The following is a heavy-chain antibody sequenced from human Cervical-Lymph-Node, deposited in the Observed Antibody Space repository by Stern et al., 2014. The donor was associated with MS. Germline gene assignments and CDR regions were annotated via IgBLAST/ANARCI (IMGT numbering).Heavy chain of an antibody. CDR3: ARQRYFDY. CDR1: GYTFTSYW. CDR2: VFPGGSDI. V-gene: IGHV5-51*01. Sequence: VQLVQSGPEVKRPGESLKISCQASGYTFTSYWIGWVRQMPGKGLEWIGIVFPGGSDIKCSRSFKGKVTISAAKSGSPAYLQWKNLKASDSAIYYCARQRYFDYWGQGTLVTVSS. J-gene: IGHJ4*02.